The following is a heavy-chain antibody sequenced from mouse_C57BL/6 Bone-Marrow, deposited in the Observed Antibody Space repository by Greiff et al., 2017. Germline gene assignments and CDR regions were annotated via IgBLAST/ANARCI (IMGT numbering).Heavy chain of an antibody. Sequence: QVQLQQSGAELARPGASVKLSCKASGYTFTSYGISWVKQRPGQGLEWIGYINPSSGYTKYNQKFKDKATLTADKSSSTAYMQLSSLTSEDSAVYYCARWYYGSSIDYWGQGTTLTVSS. CDR1: GYTFTSYG. V-gene: IGHV1-4*01. CDR3: ARWYYGSSIDY. CDR2: INPSSGYT. D-gene: IGHD1-1*01. J-gene: IGHJ2*01.